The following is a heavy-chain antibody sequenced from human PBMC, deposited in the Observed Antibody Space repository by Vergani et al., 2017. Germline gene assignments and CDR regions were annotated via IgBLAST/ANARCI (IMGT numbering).Heavy chain of an antibody. Sequence: EVQLVESGGVVVQPGGSLRLSCAASGFTFDDYTMHWVRQAPGKGLEWVSLISWDGGSTYYADSVKGRFTISRDNSKNSLYLQMNSLRTEDTALYYCARDGDTAAGWLYYYYYMDVWGKGTTVTVSS. CDR1: GFTFDDYT. V-gene: IGHV3-43*01. D-gene: IGHD6-13*01. CDR3: ARDGDTAAGWLYYYYYMDV. J-gene: IGHJ6*03. CDR2: ISWDGGST.